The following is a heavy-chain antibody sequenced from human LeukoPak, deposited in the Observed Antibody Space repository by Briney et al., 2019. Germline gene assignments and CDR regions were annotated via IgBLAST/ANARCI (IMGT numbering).Heavy chain of an antibody. Sequence: ASVTVSCTASGHTFTSYDINWVRQATGQGLEWMGWMNPNSGNTGYAQKFQGRVTMTRNTSISTAYMELSSLRSEDTAVYYCARGSRIAAAGTYYYYYYMDVWGKGTTVTVSS. CDR1: GHTFTSYD. CDR3: ARGSRIAAAGTYYYYYYMDV. D-gene: IGHD6-13*01. J-gene: IGHJ6*03. V-gene: IGHV1-8*01. CDR2: MNPNSGNT.